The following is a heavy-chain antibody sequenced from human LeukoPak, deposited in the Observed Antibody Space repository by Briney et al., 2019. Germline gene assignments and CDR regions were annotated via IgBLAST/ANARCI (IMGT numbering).Heavy chain of an antibody. CDR2: IYYSGST. J-gene: IGHJ6*03. V-gene: IGHV4-38-2*01. Sequence: SSETLSLTCAVSGYSISSGYYWGWIRQPPGKGLEWIGSIYYSGSTYYNPSLKSRVTISVDTSKNQFSLKLSSVTAADTAVYYCARQYYDILTGYDLPLDYYYYMDVWGKGTTVTVSS. CDR3: ARQYYDILTGYDLPLDYYYYMDV. CDR1: GYSISSGYY. D-gene: IGHD3-9*01.